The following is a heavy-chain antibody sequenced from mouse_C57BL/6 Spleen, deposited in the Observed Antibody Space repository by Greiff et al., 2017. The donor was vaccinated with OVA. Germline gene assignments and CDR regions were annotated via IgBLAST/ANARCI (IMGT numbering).Heavy chain of an antibody. V-gene: IGHV1-4*01. CDR1: GYTFTSYS. D-gene: IGHD1-1*01. CDR3: ARDGYRHHAMDY. CDR2: INPSSGYT. J-gene: IGHJ4*01. Sequence: VQVVESGAELARPGASVKLSCKASGYTFTSYSMHWVKQRPGQGLEWIGYINPSSGYTKYNQKFKDKATLTADKSSSTAYMQLSSLTSEDSAVYYCARDGYRHHAMDYWGQGTSVTVSS.